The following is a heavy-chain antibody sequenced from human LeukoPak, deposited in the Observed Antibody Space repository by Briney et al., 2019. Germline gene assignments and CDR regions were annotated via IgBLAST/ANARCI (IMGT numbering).Heavy chain of an antibody. D-gene: IGHD6-13*01. CDR2: ISYDGSNK. CDR1: GFTFSSYA. CDR3: ARGGIAAARDYFDY. V-gene: IGHV3-30*04. J-gene: IGHJ4*02. Sequence: GGSLRLSCAASGFTFSSYAMHWVRQAPGKGLEWVAVISYDGSNKYYADSVKGRFTISRDNSKNTLYLQMNSLRAEDTAVYYCARGGIAAARDYFDYWGQGTLVTVSS.